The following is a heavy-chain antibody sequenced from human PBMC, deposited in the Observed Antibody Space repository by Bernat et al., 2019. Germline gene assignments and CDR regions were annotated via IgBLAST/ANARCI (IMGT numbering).Heavy chain of an antibody. CDR3: ARDNDGSSHYDQFDY. J-gene: IGHJ4*02. V-gene: IGHV3-33*01. D-gene: IGHD3-22*01. CDR1: GFTFTTYG. CDR2: IWSDGNNK. Sequence: QVQLVESGGGVVQPGTSLTLSCATSGFTFTTYGIHWVRQAPGKGLEWVAVIWSDGNNKYYVDSGKGRFTISRDNSESTVYLQMNSLRAEDTAVYYCARDNDGSSHYDQFDYWGQGTLVTVSS.